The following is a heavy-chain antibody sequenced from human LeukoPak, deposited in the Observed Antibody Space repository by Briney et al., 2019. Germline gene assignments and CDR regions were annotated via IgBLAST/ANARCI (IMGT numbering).Heavy chain of an antibody. Sequence: PGGSLRLSCAASGFTFSSYGMHWVRQAAGKGLEWEAVISYDGSNKYYADSVKGRFTISRDNSKYTLYLQMNSLRAEDTAVYYCAKGRPLGYWGQGTLVTVSS. J-gene: IGHJ4*02. CDR1: GFTFSSYG. CDR2: ISYDGSNK. V-gene: IGHV3-30*18. CDR3: AKGRPLGY.